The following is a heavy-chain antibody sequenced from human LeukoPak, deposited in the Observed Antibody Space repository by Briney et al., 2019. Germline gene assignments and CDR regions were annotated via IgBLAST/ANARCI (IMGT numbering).Heavy chain of an antibody. CDR1: GGSIASGGYS. J-gene: IGHJ4*02. CDR2: IYHSVTT. V-gene: IGHV4-30-2*01. CDR3: ARAHSGYYYFDY. Sequence: TSQTLSLTCAVSGGSIASGGYSWSWVPQPPGKALEWIGYIYHSVTTNYNPSLKSRVSISVDRSKNQFSLKLNSVTAADTAVYYCARAHSGYYYFDYWGQGTLVTVSS. D-gene: IGHD5-12*01.